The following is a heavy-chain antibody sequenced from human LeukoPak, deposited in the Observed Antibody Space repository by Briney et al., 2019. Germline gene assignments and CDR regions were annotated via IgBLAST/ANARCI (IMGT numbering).Heavy chain of an antibody. CDR2: IYNSGST. V-gene: IGHV4-59*12. D-gene: IGHD5-18*01. CDR3: ARGYSYGLGDYFDY. J-gene: IGHJ4*02. Sequence: SETLSLTCTVSGGSISSYYWNWIRQPPGKGLEWIGYIYNSGSTYYNPSLKSRLTISVDTSKNQFSLKVGSVTAADTAVYYCARGYSYGLGDYFDYWGQGTLVTVSS. CDR1: GGSISSYY.